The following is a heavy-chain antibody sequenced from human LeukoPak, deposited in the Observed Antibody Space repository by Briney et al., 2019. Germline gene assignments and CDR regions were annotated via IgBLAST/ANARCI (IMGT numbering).Heavy chain of an antibody. CDR1: GGSISSYY. CDR2: IDYSVTT. Sequence: SETLSLTCTVSGGSISSYYRSWIRLPPGKRLEWIGYIDYSVTTNYNPSLKSRVTMSLDTSRNQFSLKLNSVTAADTAIYYCARGRRSSGRHDAFDIWGQGTVVIVSS. D-gene: IGHD6-19*01. J-gene: IGHJ3*02. V-gene: IGHV4-59*01. CDR3: ARGRRSSGRHDAFDI.